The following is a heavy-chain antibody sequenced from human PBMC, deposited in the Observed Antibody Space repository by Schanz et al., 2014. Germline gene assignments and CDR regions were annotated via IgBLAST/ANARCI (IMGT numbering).Heavy chain of an antibody. CDR3: ARGLVRYFAY. V-gene: IGHV1-2*06. D-gene: IGHD2-8*02. Sequence: QVPLVQSGAEVKKPGASVTVSCPASGYTFTGYYMHWVRQAPGQGLEWMGQINPNSGATIYAQNVQGRVTMTRDTSISTAYMELSRLRSDDTAVYYCARGLVRYFAYWGQGTLVTVSS. J-gene: IGHJ4*02. CDR1: GYTFTGYY. CDR2: INPNSGAT.